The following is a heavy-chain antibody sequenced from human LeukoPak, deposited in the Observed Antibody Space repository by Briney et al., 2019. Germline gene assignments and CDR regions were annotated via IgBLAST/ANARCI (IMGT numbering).Heavy chain of an antibody. CDR3: ARALGGIDDY. Sequence: SCKASGGTFSSYAMSWVRQAPGKGLEWVSVIYSGGSTYYADSVKGRFTISRDNSKNTLYLQMNSLRAEDTAVYYCARALGGIDDYWGQGTLVTVSS. J-gene: IGHJ4*02. CDR2: IYSGGST. CDR1: GGTFSSYA. D-gene: IGHD1-26*01. V-gene: IGHV3-53*01.